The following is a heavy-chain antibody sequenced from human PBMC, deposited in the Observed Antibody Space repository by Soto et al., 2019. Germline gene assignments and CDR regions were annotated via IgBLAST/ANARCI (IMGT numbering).Heavy chain of an antibody. J-gene: IGHJ4*02. Sequence: ASVKVSCKTSGYTFSGFYIHCVRQAPGQGLESMGWIYPYSGGTDYAQKFQGRVTMTRDTSISTAYMELGRLRSDDTAVYYCRVTGVSEVDYWGQGTLVTVSS. CDR3: RVTGVSEVDY. CDR2: IYPYSGGT. D-gene: IGHD2-8*01. CDR1: GYTFSGFY. V-gene: IGHV1-2*02.